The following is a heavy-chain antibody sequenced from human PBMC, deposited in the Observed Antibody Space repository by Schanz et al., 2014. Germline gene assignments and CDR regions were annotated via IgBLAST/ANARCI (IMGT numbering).Heavy chain of an antibody. CDR2: ISYDGSSK. CDR3: ASVIMVAGNHRDGRDV. D-gene: IGHD6-19*01. Sequence: QVQLVESGGGVVQPGRSLRLSCAASGFTFRSYGMHWVRQAPGKGLEWVALISYDGSSKNHADSVQGRFVISRDNARSSLYLQMSSLRDGDTAVYYCASVIMVAGNHRDGRDVWGQGTTVTVSS. J-gene: IGHJ6*02. CDR1: GFTFRSYG. V-gene: IGHV3-33*03.